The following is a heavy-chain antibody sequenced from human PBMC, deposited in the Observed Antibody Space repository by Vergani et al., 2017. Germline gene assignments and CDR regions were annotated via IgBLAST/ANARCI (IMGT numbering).Heavy chain of an antibody. Sequence: VQLVESGGGMVKPGRSLRLSCVASGFTFTTYGMHWVRQAPGKGLEWVAFIRYDGSNKYYADSVKGRFTISRDNSKNTLYLQMNSLRAEDTAVYYCAKFGSYGSGGDAFDIWGQGTMVTVSS. J-gene: IGHJ3*02. CDR2: IRYDGSNK. CDR3: AKFGSYGSGGDAFDI. D-gene: IGHD3-10*01. CDR1: GFTFTTYG. V-gene: IGHV3-30*02.